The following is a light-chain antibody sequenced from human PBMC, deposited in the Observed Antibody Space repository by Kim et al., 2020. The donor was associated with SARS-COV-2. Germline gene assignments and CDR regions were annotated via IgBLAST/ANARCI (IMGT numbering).Light chain of an antibody. CDR2: KAS. V-gene: IGKV1-5*03. CDR1: QSISSW. J-gene: IGKJ1*01. CDR3: QQYNSYSWT. Sequence: PSPSPLSASVGDRVTITCRARQSISSWLAWYQQKPGKAPKLLIYKASSLESGVPSIFSGSGSGTEFTLTISSLQPDDFATYYCQQYNSYSWTFGQGTKVDIK.